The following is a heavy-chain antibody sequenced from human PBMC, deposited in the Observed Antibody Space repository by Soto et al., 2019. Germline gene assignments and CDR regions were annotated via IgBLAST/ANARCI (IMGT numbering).Heavy chain of an antibody. CDR3: VKGASTTVFAFNDY. J-gene: IGHJ4*02. V-gene: IGHV3-9*01. Sequence: EVQLVESGGGLVQPGRSLRLSCAASGFTFDDYAMHWVRQPPGKGLEWVSSISWNSGNLGYADSVKGRFTISRDNAKNPLYLQMNSLRGEDTALYYCVKGASTTVFAFNDYWGQGSLVTVSS. D-gene: IGHD4-17*01. CDR1: GFTFDDYA. CDR2: ISWNSGNL.